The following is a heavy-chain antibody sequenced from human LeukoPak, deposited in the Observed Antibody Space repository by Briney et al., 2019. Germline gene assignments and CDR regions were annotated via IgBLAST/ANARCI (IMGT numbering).Heavy chain of an antibody. D-gene: IGHD6-19*01. CDR2: INHSGST. Sequence: PSETLSLTCAVYGGSFSGYYWSWIRQPPGKGLEWLGEINHSGSTNYNPSLKSRVTISVDTSKNQFSLKLSSVTAADTAVYYCARAGYSSGWYARGGFVSDWGQGTLVTVSS. CDR1: GGSFSGYY. J-gene: IGHJ4*02. V-gene: IGHV4-34*01. CDR3: ARAGYSSGWYARGGFVSD.